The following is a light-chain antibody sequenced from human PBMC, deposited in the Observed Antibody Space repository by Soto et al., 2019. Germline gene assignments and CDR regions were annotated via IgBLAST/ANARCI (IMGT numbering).Light chain of an antibody. V-gene: IGLV2-14*01. CDR1: SSDVGSYNY. CDR2: EVS. Sequence: QSVLTQPASVSGSPGQSITISCIGTSSDVGSYNYVSWYQQHPGKAPKLMIYEVSDRPSGISSRLSGSKSGNTASLTISGLQTEDEADYYCSSYTSSSTLFGTGTKVTVL. J-gene: IGLJ1*01. CDR3: SSYTSSSTL.